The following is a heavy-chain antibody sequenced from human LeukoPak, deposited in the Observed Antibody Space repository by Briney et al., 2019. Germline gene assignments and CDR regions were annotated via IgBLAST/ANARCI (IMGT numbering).Heavy chain of an antibody. CDR1: GGSISSSY. CDR3: ARGGSWYPSDY. Sequence: SETLSLTCTVSGGSISSSYWSWIRQPPGKGLEWIGYIYYSGSTNYNPPLKSRVTISVDTSKNQFSLKLSSVTAADTAVYYCARGGSWYPSDYWGQGTLVTVSS. CDR2: IYYSGST. J-gene: IGHJ4*02. D-gene: IGHD6-13*01. V-gene: IGHV4-59*01.